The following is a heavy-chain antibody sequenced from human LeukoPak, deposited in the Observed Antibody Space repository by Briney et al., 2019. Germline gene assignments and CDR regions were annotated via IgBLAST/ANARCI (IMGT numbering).Heavy chain of an antibody. J-gene: IGHJ4*02. CDR1: GGSISSRNW. CDR2: IYHSGST. D-gene: IGHD3-22*01. Sequence: SGTLSLTCAVSGGSISSRNWWSWVRQPPGKGLEWIGEIYHSGSTNYNPSLKSRVTISVDKSKNQFSLKLSSVTAADTAVYYCARGGGNYYDSSGYSLDYWGQGTLVTVSS. CDR3: ARGGGNYYDSSGYSLDY. V-gene: IGHV4-4*02.